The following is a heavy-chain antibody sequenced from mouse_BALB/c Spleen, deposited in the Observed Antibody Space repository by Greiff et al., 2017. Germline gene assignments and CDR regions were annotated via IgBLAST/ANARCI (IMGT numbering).Heavy chain of an antibody. Sequence: LQQPGSELVRPGASVKLSCKASGYTFTSYWMHWVKQRPGQGLEWIGNIYPGSGSTNYDEKFKSKATLTVDTSSSTAYMQLSSLTSEDSAVYYCTGGDLDYWGQGTTLTVSS. CDR1: GYTFTSYW. J-gene: IGHJ2*01. CDR3: TGGDLDY. V-gene: IGHV1S22*01. CDR2: IYPGSGST.